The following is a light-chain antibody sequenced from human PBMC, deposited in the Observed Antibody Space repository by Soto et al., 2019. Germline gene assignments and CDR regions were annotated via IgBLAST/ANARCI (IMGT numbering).Light chain of an antibody. CDR2: EVS. CDR3: SSYTTSSTQV. CDR1: SSDVGYSNY. Sequence: QSALTQPASVSGSPGQSITISCTGTSSDVGYSNYVSWYQHHPGKVPKLMIYEVSNRPSGVSHRFSGSKSGNTASLAISGLQAEDEDDYYCSSYTTSSTQVFGGGTKLTVL. J-gene: IGLJ3*02. V-gene: IGLV2-14*01.